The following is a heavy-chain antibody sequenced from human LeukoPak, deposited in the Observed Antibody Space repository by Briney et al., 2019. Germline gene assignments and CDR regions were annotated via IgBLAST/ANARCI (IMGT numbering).Heavy chain of an antibody. Sequence: ASVKVSCKASGYTFTSYDINWVRQATGQGLEWMGWMNPNSGNTGYAQKIQGRVTMTRDTSISTAYMELSSLRSEDTAVYYCARATSGSGSAYFDYWGQGTLVTVSS. CDR1: GYTFTSYD. D-gene: IGHD3-10*01. V-gene: IGHV1-8*01. CDR3: ARATSGSGSAYFDY. J-gene: IGHJ4*02. CDR2: MNPNSGNT.